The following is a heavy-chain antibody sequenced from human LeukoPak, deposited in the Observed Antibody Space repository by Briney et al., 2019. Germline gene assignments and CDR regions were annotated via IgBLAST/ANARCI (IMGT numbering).Heavy chain of an antibody. CDR1: GGSISSSSYC. V-gene: IGHV4-39*07. J-gene: IGHJ4*02. D-gene: IGHD6-13*01. CDR2: IYYSGST. Sequence: SETLSLTCTVSGGSISSSSYCWGWIRQPPGKGLEWIGSIYYSGSTYYNPSLKSRVTISVDTSKNQFSLKLSSVTAADTAVYYCARDRSPALWAAAANHDYWGQGTLVTVSS. CDR3: ARDRSPALWAAAANHDY.